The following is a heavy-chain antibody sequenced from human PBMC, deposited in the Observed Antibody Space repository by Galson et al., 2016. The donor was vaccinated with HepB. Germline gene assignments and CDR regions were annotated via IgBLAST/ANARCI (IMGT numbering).Heavy chain of an antibody. V-gene: IGHV1-46*01. CDR2: LNPDIGTT. J-gene: IGHJ4*02. D-gene: IGHD2-2*01. Sequence: SCKASGYTFTGYYMHWLRQAPGQGLEWMGILNPDIGTTHNAQNFQGRVTLTRDTSTSTIYMELSSLTSEDTAVYYCAREFGDCSNTRCSKHFFDYWGQGTLSTVSS. CDR1: GYTFTGYY. CDR3: AREFGDCSNTRCSKHFFDY.